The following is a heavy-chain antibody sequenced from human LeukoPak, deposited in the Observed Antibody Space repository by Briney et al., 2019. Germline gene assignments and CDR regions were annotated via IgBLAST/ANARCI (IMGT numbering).Heavy chain of an antibody. D-gene: IGHD3-16*01. CDR1: GGSISSGDYY. Sequence: SETLSLTCTVSGGSISSGDYYWSWIRQPPGKGLEWIGYIYYSGSTYYNPSLKSRVTISVDTSKNQFSLKLSSVTAADTAVYYCASQEGDYDWFDPWGQGTLVTVSS. V-gene: IGHV4-30-4*01. J-gene: IGHJ5*02. CDR2: IYYSGST. CDR3: ASQEGDYDWFDP.